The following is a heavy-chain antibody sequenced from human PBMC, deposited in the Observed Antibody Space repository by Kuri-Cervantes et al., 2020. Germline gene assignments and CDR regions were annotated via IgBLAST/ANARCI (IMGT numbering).Heavy chain of an antibody. CDR2: INPNSGGT. CDR3: AREVIEAAGMGFDP. D-gene: IGHD6-13*01. CDR1: GYTFTNYA. J-gene: IGHJ5*02. V-gene: IGHV1-2*04. Sequence: ASVKVSCKASGYTFTNYAMNWVRQAPGQGLEWMGWINPNSGGTNYAQKFQGWVTMTRDTSISTAYMELSRLRSDDTAVYYCAREVIEAAGMGFDPWGQGTLVTVSS.